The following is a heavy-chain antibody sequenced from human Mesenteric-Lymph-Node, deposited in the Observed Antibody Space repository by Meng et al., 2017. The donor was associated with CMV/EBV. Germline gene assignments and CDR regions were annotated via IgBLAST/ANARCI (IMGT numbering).Heavy chain of an antibody. CDR2: MYAGGST. D-gene: IGHD1-26*01. V-gene: IGHV3-66*02. CDR3: ARSRSLYSYSMDV. CDR1: GFTFSSYE. J-gene: IGHJ6*02. Sequence: GGSLRLSCAASGFTFSSYEMNWVRQAPGKGLEWVSLMYAGGSTYYPDSLKGRFTISRDNSMNTVYLHMNSLRAEDTAVYYCARSRSLYSYSMDVWGQGTTVTVSS.